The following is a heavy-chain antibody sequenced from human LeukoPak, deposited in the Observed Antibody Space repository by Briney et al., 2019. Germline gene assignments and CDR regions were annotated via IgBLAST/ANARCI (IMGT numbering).Heavy chain of an antibody. CDR1: GGSISSYY. Sequence: SETLSLTCTVSGGSISSYYWSWIRQPPGKGLEWIGYIYYSGSTNYNPSLKSRVTISVDTSKNQFSLKLSSVTAADTAVYYCARGLTSIAAAGTDAFDIWGQGTMVTVSS. D-gene: IGHD6-13*01. J-gene: IGHJ3*02. CDR2: IYYSGST. V-gene: IGHV4-59*12. CDR3: ARGLTSIAAAGTDAFDI.